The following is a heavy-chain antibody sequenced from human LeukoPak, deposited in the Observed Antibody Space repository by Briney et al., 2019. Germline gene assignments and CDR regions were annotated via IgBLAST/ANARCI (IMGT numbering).Heavy chain of an antibody. Sequence: ASVKVSCKASGYTFTEYAISWVRQAPGQGLQWMGWISGNNDNTKYAQKFQGRVTMTTDTSTSTAYMELRSLRSDDTAVYYCARVATAEYFQHWGQGTLVTVSS. J-gene: IGHJ1*01. CDR3: ARVATAEYFQH. V-gene: IGHV1-18*01. CDR2: ISGNNDNT. CDR1: GYTFTEYA.